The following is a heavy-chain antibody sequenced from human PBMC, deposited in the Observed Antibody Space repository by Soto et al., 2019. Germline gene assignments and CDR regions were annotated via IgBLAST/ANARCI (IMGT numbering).Heavy chain of an antibody. CDR1: GGSIRNRVYY. D-gene: IGHD3-3*01. Sequence: SETMSLTCTVSGGSIRNRVYYWSSIRQQPGKGLDWIGYIYYSGSTYYNPSLKSRVTISVDTSKNQFSLKLSSVTAADTAVYYCARGDYVFWSGRSFPGPNWFDPWGQGTLVTVSS. V-gene: IGHV4-31*03. CDR3: ARGDYVFWSGRSFPGPNWFDP. CDR2: IYYSGST. J-gene: IGHJ5*02.